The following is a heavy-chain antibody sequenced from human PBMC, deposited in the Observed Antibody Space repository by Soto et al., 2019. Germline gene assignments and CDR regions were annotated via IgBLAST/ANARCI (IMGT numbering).Heavy chain of an antibody. D-gene: IGHD5-18*01. V-gene: IGHV4-61*01. CDR2: IYYSGST. CDR3: ARASWIQRPIYPFDY. CDR1: GGSVSSGSYY. Sequence: SETLSLTCTVSGGSVSSGSYYWSWIRQPPGKGLEWIGYIYYSGSTNYNPSLKGRVTISVDTSKNQFSLKLSSVTAADTAVYYCARASWIQRPIYPFDYWGQGTLVTVSS. J-gene: IGHJ4*02.